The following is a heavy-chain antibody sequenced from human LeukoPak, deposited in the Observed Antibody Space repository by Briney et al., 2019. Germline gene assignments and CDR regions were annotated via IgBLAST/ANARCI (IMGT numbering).Heavy chain of an antibody. D-gene: IGHD3-22*01. CDR1: GFTFSSYA. J-gene: IGHJ4*02. CDR3: AKEVYYYDSSGYYWRYFDY. CDR2: ISDSGGSR. Sequence: GGSLRLSCVASGFTFSSYAMSWVRQAPGKGLEGVSSISDSGGSRYYADSVKGRFTISRDNSKNTLYLQMNSLRAEDTAVYYCAKEVYYYDSSGYYWRYFDYWGQGTLVTVSS. V-gene: IGHV3-23*01.